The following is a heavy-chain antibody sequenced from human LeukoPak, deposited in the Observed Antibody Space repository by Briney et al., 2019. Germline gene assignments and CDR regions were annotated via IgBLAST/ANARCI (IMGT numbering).Heavy chain of an antibody. V-gene: IGHV5-51*01. Sequence: GESLKISCKGSGYTFTNYWIGWVRQMPGKGLEWMGIIYPGDSETRYSPSFQGQVTISADKSITTSYLQWGSLKASDTAMYYCARQYSLETDSSAYRHFDYWGQGTLVTVSS. CDR2: IYPGDSET. D-gene: IGHD3-22*01. CDR1: GYTFTNYW. CDR3: ARQYSLETDSSAYRHFDY. J-gene: IGHJ4*02.